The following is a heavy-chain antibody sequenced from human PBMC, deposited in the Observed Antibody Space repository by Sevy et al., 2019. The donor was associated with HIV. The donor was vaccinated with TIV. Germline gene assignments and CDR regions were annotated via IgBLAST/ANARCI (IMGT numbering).Heavy chain of an antibody. J-gene: IGHJ6*03. Sequence: GGSLRLSCAVSGFSFDSYGMTWVRQAPGKGLEWVSGISGSGTRTYYADSVKGRFIISRDNSKNTLYLQMNSLRTEDTDIYYCAKGGAGHYDPEGIGYYFYYYNMDVWGKGTTVTVSS. CDR3: AKGGAGHYDPEGIGYYFYYYNMDV. CDR2: ISGSGTRT. CDR1: GFSFDSYG. V-gene: IGHV3-23*01. D-gene: IGHD3-22*01.